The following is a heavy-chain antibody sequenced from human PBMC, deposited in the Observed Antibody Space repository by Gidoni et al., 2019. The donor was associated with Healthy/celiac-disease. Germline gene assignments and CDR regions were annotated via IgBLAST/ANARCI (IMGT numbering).Heavy chain of an antibody. J-gene: IGHJ4*02. CDR3: ARGLDRSGDILTGPSWAYYFDY. D-gene: IGHD3-9*01. Sequence: QVQLQQWGAGLLKPSETLSLTCAVYGGSFSGYYWSWIRQPPGKGLEWIGEINHSGSTNYNPSLKGRVTISVDTSKNQFFLKLSSVTAADTAVYYCARGLDRSGDILTGPSWAYYFDYWGQGTLVTVSS. CDR2: INHSGST. CDR1: GGSFSGYY. V-gene: IGHV4-34*01.